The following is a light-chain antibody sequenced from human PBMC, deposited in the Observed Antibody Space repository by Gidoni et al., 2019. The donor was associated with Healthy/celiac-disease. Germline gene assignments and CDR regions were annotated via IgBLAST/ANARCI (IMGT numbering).Light chain of an antibody. CDR3: QQYDNLPIT. V-gene: IGKV1-33*01. Sequence: FQMTQSPSSLSASVGDRVTITCQASQDISNYLNWYQQKPGKAPKLLIYDASNLEPGVPSRFSGSGSGTDFTFTISSLQPEDIATYYCQQYDNLPITFGQGTRLEIK. CDR1: QDISNY. J-gene: IGKJ5*01. CDR2: DAS.